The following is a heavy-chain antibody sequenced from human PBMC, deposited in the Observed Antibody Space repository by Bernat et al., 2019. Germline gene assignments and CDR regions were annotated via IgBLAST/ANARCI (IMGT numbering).Heavy chain of an antibody. CDR1: GFMFDDYA. CDR3: ARERATVYDAFDI. D-gene: IGHD4-17*01. CDR2: IYSGGNT. Sequence: EVQLVESGGGLVQPGRSLRLSCAASGFMFDDYAMHWVRQVPGKGLEWVSIIYSGGNTYYADSVRGRFTISRDNSKNTLYLQMNNLRADDTAVYYCARERATVYDAFDIWGQGTIVTVSS. J-gene: IGHJ3*02. V-gene: IGHV3-66*01.